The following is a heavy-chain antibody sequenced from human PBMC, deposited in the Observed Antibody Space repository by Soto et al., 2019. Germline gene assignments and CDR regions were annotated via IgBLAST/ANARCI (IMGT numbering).Heavy chain of an antibody. CDR1: GFTFSSYS. CDR2: ISSSSSYI. V-gene: IGHV3-21*01. CDR3: ARGAFIAAGDYGMDV. J-gene: IGHJ6*02. Sequence: EVQLVESGGGLVKPGGSLRLSCAASGFTFSSYSMNWVRQAPGKGLEWVSSISSSSSYIYYADSVKGRLTISRDNAKNSLYLQMNSLRAEDTAVYYCARGAFIAAGDYGMDVWGQGTTVTVSS. D-gene: IGHD6-13*01.